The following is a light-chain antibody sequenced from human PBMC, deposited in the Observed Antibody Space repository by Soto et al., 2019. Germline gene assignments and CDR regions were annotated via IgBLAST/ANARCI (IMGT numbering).Light chain of an antibody. CDR1: QSISTY. Sequence: DIQMTQSPSSLSASVGDRVTITCRASQSISTYLNWYQQKAGLAPKLLIYAASSLQSGVPSRFSGSGSGTDFTLTISSLQPEDFAVYYCQQYGSSPSTFGQGTKVDIK. V-gene: IGKV1-39*01. CDR3: QQYGSSPST. J-gene: IGKJ1*01. CDR2: AAS.